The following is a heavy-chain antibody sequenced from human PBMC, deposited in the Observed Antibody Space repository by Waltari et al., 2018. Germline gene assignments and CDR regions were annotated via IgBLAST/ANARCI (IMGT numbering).Heavy chain of an antibody. J-gene: IGHJ4*02. V-gene: IGHV1-69*12. CDR2: SMPIFGTA. CDR1: GATFSSYA. CDR3: ARAASANYYDSSGYYDFDY. Sequence: VPLVQSGAEVQKPGSSVTVSCKASGATFSSYALSWVRQAPGHGLEWMGGSMPIFGTANYAQKFHGRDTITADESASTAYKELSSLRSENTAVYYCARAASANYYDSSGYYDFDYWGQGTLVTVSS. D-gene: IGHD3-22*01.